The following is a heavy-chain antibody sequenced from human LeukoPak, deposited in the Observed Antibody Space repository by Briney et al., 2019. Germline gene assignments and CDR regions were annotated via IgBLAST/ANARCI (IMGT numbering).Heavy chain of an antibody. CDR3: VSFYETY. Sequence: GGSLRLSCVASANYWMHWVRQAPGKGLVWVSHIDSDGSWTSYADSVKGRFTISKDNAKNTVYLQMNSLRAEDTAVYYCVSFYETYWGRGTLVTVSS. CDR2: IDSDGSWT. J-gene: IGHJ4*02. CDR1: ANYW. D-gene: IGHD2/OR15-2a*01. V-gene: IGHV3-74*01.